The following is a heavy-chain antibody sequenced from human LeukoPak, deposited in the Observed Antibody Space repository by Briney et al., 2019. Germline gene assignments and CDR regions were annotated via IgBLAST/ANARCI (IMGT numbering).Heavy chain of an antibody. CDR1: GFTFSSYS. CDR3: ARATYYYDSGLQH. V-gene: IGHV3-48*01. J-gene: IGHJ1*01. D-gene: IGHD3-22*01. Sequence: GGSLRLSCAASGFTFSSYSMNWARQAPGKGLEWVSYISSSSSTIYYADSVKGRFTISRDNAKNSLYLQMNSLRAEDTAVYYCARATYYYDSGLQHWGQGTLVTVPS. CDR2: ISSSSSTI.